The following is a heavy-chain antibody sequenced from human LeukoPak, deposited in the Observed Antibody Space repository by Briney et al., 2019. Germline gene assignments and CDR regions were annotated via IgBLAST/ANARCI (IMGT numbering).Heavy chain of an antibody. V-gene: IGHV3-30*02. CDR3: AKIMVTGYYYYYMDV. D-gene: IGHD5-18*01. CDR1: GFTFSSYG. J-gene: IGHJ6*03. CDR2: IRYDGSNK. Sequence: GGSLRLSCAASGFTFSSYGMHWVRQAPGKGLEWVAFIRYDGSNKYYADSVKGRFTISRDNSKNTLYLQMNSLRAEDTAVYYCAKIMVTGYYYYYMDVWGKGTTVTVSS.